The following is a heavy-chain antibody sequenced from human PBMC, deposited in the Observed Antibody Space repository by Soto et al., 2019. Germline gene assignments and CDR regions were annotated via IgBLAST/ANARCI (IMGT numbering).Heavy chain of an antibody. CDR1: GFTFSSYA. CDR2: ISGSGGST. CDR3: AKYRIVATITRISWFDP. J-gene: IGHJ5*02. D-gene: IGHD5-12*01. V-gene: IGHV3-23*01. Sequence: TGGSLRLSCAASGFTFSSYAMSWVRQAPGKGLEWVSAISGSGGSTYYADSVKGRFTISRDNSKNTLYLQMNSLRAEDTAVYYCAKYRIVATITRISWFDPWGQGTLVTVSS.